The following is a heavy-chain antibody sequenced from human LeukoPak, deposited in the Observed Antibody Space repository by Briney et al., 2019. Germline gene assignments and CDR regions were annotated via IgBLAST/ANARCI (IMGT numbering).Heavy chain of an antibody. CDR1: GYSFTSYW. J-gene: IGHJ4*02. CDR3: ARRGTYYDYWSGYPFDY. Sequence: GESLKISCKGSGYSFTSYWIGWVRQMPGKGLEWMGIIYPGDSDTRYSPSFQGQVTISADKSISTAYLQWSSLKASDTAMYYCARRGTYYDYWSGYPFDYWGQGTLVTASS. V-gene: IGHV5-51*01. D-gene: IGHD3-3*01. CDR2: IYPGDSDT.